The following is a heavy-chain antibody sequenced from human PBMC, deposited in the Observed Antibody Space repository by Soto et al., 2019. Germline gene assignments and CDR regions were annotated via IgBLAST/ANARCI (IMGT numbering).Heavy chain of an antibody. D-gene: IGHD3-10*01. V-gene: IGHV1-18*04. CDR2: ISPWKGNT. CDR1: GYNFMPYG. CDR3: ARDLDPSGSYYTDY. Sequence: QVQLVQSGAEVKKPGASVKVSCKASGYNFMPYGVNWVRQAPGQGLEWMGWISPWKGNTNYAQSFQGRVTMTTDTSTSTADMELRSLISHDTAVYYCARDLDPSGSYYTDYWGPGTLVTVSS. J-gene: IGHJ4*02.